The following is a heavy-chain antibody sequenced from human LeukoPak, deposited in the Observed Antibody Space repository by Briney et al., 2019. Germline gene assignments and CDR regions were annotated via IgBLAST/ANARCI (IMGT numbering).Heavy chain of an antibody. CDR1: GFTFSDYD. Sequence: GGSLRLSCAASGFTFSDYDMNWVRQTPGKGLEWVSYISGRSHDTSYADSVKGRFTISRDNAKNALYLQMNSLRAEDTAVYYCARGERTSSDEAYWGQGTLVTVSS. D-gene: IGHD6-25*01. J-gene: IGHJ4*02. CDR2: ISGRSHDT. CDR3: ARGERTSSDEAY. V-gene: IGHV3-11*05.